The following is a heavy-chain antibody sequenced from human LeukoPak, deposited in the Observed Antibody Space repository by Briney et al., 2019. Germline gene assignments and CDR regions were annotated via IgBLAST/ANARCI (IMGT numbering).Heavy chain of an antibody. CDR3: ARAPKY. CDR2: INHSGST. J-gene: IGHJ4*02. CDR1: GFTFSSY. Sequence: GSLRLSCVASGFTFSSYWSWIRQPPGKGLEWIGEINHSGSTNYNPSLKSRVTIPVDTSKNQFSLKLSSVTAADTAVYYCARAPKYWGQGTLVTVSS. V-gene: IGHV4-34*01.